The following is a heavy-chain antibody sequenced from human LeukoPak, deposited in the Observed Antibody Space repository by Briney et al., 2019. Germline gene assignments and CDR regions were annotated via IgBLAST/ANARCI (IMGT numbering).Heavy chain of an antibody. V-gene: IGHV3-21*01. CDR2: ISSSSSYI. J-gene: IGHJ4*02. Sequence: PGGSLRLSCAASGFTFSSYSMNWVRQASGKGLEWVSSISSSSSYIYYADSVKGRFTISRDNAKNSLYLQMNSLRAEDTAVYYCARDLRLYYYDSSGLDYWGQGTLVTVSS. CDR3: ARDLRLYYYDSSGLDY. D-gene: IGHD3-22*01. CDR1: GFTFSSYS.